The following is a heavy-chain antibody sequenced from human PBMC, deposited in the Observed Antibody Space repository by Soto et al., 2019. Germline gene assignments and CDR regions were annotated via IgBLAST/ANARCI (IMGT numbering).Heavy chain of an antibody. Sequence: DVQLVESGGGLMQPGESLRLSCAASGLTVSGKKYVAWVRQAPGKELEWVSDLYDVAGSFYADSVKGRFTTSSDSSKTTVYLQLNGLRSDYTAVYYCATWHEREHAYDVWGQGTTVTVSS. D-gene: IGHD1-1*01. CDR1: GLTVSGKKY. J-gene: IGHJ3*01. V-gene: IGHV3-53*01. CDR2: LYDVAGS. CDR3: ATWHEREHAYDV.